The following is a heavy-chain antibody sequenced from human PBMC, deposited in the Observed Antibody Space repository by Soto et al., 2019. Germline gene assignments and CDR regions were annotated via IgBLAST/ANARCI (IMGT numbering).Heavy chain of an antibody. CDR1: GFTFSDYY. CDR2: ISSSGSTI. Sequence: GGSLRLSCAASGFTFSDYYMSWIRQAPGKGLEWVSYISSSGSTIYYADSVKGRFTISRDNAKNSLYLQMNSLRAEDTAVYYCARDLGLAARQGNWFDPRGPGTLATVSS. V-gene: IGHV3-11*01. J-gene: IGHJ5*02. D-gene: IGHD6-6*01. CDR3: ARDLGLAARQGNWFDP.